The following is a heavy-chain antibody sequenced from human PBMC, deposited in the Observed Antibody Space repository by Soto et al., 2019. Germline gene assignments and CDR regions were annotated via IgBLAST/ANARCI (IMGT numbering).Heavy chain of an antibody. CDR2: INGGNGNT. CDR1: GNTFPNYA. V-gene: IGHV1-3*01. CDR3: AILGTYYFDNSDNYFDF. D-gene: IGHD3-22*01. J-gene: IGHJ4*02. Sequence: GASVKVSCKSSGNTFPNYAIHWVRQAPGQRPEWMGWINGGNGNTYYSQKFQGRVTITRDTSASTAYMELRGLRSEDTAVYYCAILGTYYFDNSDNYFDFWGQGTLVTVSS.